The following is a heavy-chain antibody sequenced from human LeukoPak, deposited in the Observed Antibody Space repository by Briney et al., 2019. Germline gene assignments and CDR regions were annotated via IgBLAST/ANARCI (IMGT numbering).Heavy chain of an antibody. V-gene: IGHV3-20*04. CDR3: ARDPHSGTYTAQGY. J-gene: IGHJ4*02. CDR1: GFTFDDYG. Sequence: GGSLRLSCAASGFTFDDYGMSWVRQAPGKGMEWVSGINWNGGSTGYADSVKGRFTISRDNAKNSLYLQMNSLRAEDTALDYCARDPHSGTYTAQGYWGQGTLVTVSS. CDR2: INWNGGST. D-gene: IGHD1-26*01.